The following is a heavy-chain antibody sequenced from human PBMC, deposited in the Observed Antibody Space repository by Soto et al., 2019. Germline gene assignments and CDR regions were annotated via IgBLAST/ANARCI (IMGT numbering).Heavy chain of an antibody. CDR3: ARHTRLAYNDY. Sequence: PSETLSLTCTFSGGSISSSSYYWGWIRQPPGKGLEWIGSIYYSGSTYYNPSLKSRVTISVDTSKNQFSLKLSSVTAADTAVYYCARHTRLAYNDYWGQGTLVTVS. CDR2: IYYSGST. D-gene: IGHD6-19*01. J-gene: IGHJ4*02. V-gene: IGHV4-39*01. CDR1: GGSISSSSYY.